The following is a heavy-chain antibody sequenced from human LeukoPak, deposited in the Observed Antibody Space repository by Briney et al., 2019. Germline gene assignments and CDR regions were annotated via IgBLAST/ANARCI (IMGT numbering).Heavy chain of an antibody. CDR3: ARVFGDYYYYYMDV. J-gene: IGHJ6*03. D-gene: IGHD3-16*01. CDR1: AGSISSGGYY. V-gene: IGHV4-31*03. Sequence: SQTLSLTCTVSAGSISSGGYYWSWIRQHPGKGLEWIGYIYYSGSAYYNPSLKSRVTISVDTSKNQFSLKLSSVTAADTAVYYCARVFGDYYYYYMDVWGKGTTVTVSS. CDR2: IYYSGSA.